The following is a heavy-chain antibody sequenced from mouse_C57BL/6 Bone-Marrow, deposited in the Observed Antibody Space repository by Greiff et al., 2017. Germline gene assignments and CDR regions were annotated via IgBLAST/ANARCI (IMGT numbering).Heavy chain of an antibody. V-gene: IGHV1-64*01. J-gene: IGHJ4*01. Sequence: VQLQQPGAELVKPGASVKLSCKASGYTFTSYWMHWVKQRPGQGLEWIGMIHPNSGSTNYNEKFKSKATLTVDKSSSTSYMQLSSLTSEDSAVYDCARNGTLTTVVATGDYWGQGTSVTVSS. CDR2: IHPNSGST. CDR1: GYTFTSYW. D-gene: IGHD1-1*01. CDR3: ARNGTLTTVVATGDY.